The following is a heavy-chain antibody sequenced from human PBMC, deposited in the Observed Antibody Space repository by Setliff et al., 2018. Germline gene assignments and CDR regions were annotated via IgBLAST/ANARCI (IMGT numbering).Heavy chain of an antibody. CDR1: GGSISSGYYY. CDR3: ARLPPLHTPMALTFDY. CDR2: IYTSGST. Sequence: PSETLSLTCTVSGGSISSGYYYWNWIRQPAGKGLEWIGNIYTSGSTLYNPSLKSRVTISLDTSNDQFSLEMTSVTAADTAVYYCARLPPLHTPMALTFDYWGQGILVTVSS. J-gene: IGHJ4*02. V-gene: IGHV4-61*10. D-gene: IGHD5-18*01.